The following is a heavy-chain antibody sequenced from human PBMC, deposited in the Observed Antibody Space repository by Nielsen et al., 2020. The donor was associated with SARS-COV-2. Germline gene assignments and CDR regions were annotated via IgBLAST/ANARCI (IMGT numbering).Heavy chain of an antibody. J-gene: IGHJ4*02. Sequence: GESLKISCAASGFTFSSYAMSWVRQAPGKGLEWVSGITGGAGTTYYADSVKGRFTISRDNSKNTLYLQMDNLGAEDTAVYFCASTYSRGYSFYYFDSWGQGTLVTVSS. CDR1: GFTFSSYA. V-gene: IGHV3-23*01. CDR3: ASTYSRGYSFYYFDS. CDR2: ITGGAGTT. D-gene: IGHD2-15*01.